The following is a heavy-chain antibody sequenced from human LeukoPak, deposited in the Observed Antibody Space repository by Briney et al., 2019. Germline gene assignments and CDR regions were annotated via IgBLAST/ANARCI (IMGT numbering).Heavy chain of an antibody. CDR1: GGSIGSGSW. D-gene: IGHD6-19*01. CDR2: IYHSGST. CDR3: ARGGTTVAGTFWFDP. J-gene: IGHJ5*02. Sequence: TSETLSLTCAVSGGSIGSGSWWSWVRQPPGKGLEWIGEIYHSGSTNYNSSLKSRATISVDKSKNQFSLKLSSVTAADTAMYYCARGGTTVAGTFWFDPWGQGTLVTVSS. V-gene: IGHV4-4*02.